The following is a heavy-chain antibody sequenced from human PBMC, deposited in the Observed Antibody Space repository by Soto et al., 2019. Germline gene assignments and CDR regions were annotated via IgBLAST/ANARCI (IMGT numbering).Heavy chain of an antibody. Sequence: ASVKVSCKASGYTFTGYYMHWVRQAPGQGLEWMGWINPNSGGTNYAQKFQGWVTMTRDTSISTAYMELSRLRSDDTAVYYCALSHDYGGNSNAFDIWGQGTMVTVSS. D-gene: IGHD4-17*01. V-gene: IGHV1-2*04. J-gene: IGHJ3*02. CDR3: ALSHDYGGNSNAFDI. CDR2: INPNSGGT. CDR1: GYTFTGYY.